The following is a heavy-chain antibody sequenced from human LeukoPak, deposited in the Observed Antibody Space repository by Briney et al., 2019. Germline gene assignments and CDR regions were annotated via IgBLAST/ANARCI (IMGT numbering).Heavy chain of an antibody. Sequence: GGSLRLSCAASGFTFTTFGIHWVRQAPGKGLEWVAAISPHGDIEYYTDSVKGRFTISRDNSKNMIYLQMNSLRGEDTAVYYCAKINNNDDYWGQGNLVTVSS. CDR2: ISPHGDIE. CDR1: GFTFTTFG. J-gene: IGHJ4*02. CDR3: AKINNNDDY. V-gene: IGHV3-30*18. D-gene: IGHD1/OR15-1a*01.